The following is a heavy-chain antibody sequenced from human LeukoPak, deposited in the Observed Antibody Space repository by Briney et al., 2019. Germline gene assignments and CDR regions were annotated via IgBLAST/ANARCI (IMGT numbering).Heavy chain of an antibody. CDR3: ARYDSRGSASTRFDS. CDR2: IYGSEST. Sequence: KASETLSLTCAVSGYPLGRNYFWGWVRQPPGKRLEWIGRIYGSESTTYNPSLMNRVTISVDTSRNHLSLQLTSATAADTVVYYCARYDSRGSASTRFDSWGQGILVTISS. CDR1: GYPLGRNYF. D-gene: IGHD4-23*01. V-gene: IGHV4-38-2*01. J-gene: IGHJ5*01.